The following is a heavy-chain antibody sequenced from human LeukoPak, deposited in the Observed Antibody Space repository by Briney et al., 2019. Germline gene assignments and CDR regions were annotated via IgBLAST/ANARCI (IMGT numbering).Heavy chain of an antibody. D-gene: IGHD1-26*01. J-gene: IGHJ4*02. CDR3: AREYGYSGSYVPDY. CDR2: INPNSGGT. V-gene: IGHV1-2*02. CDR1: RYTFTGYY. Sequence: GASVKVSCKASRYTFTGYYMHWVRQAPGQGLEWMGWINPNSGGTNYAQKFQGRVTMTRDTSISTAYMELSRLRSDDTAVYYCAREYGYSGSYVPDYWGQGTLVTVSS.